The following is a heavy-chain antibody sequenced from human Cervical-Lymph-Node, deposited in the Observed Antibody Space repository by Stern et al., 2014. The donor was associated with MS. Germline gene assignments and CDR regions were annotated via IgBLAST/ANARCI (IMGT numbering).Heavy chain of an antibody. J-gene: IGHJ5*02. V-gene: IGHV3-23*04. CDR1: GFTFSSYA. Sequence: EVQLVESGGGLVQPGGSLRLSCAASGFTFSSYAMSWVRQAPGKGLEWVSTIDRSGGTTYYADSVKGRFTISRDNSKNTLYLQMNSLRAEDTAVYYCAKTYASTFDPWGQGTLVTVSS. CDR2: IDRSGGTT. CDR3: AKTYASTFDP. D-gene: IGHD2-2*01.